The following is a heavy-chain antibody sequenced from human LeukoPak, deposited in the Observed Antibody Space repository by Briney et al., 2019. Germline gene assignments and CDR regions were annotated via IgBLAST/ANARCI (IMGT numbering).Heavy chain of an antibody. CDR1: GDSVSSNSAA. D-gene: IGHD2-21*02. V-gene: IGHV6-1*01. CDR3: SRGAVEYCGGDCYSEYYYYGMDV. J-gene: IGHJ6*02. Sequence: SQTLPLTCAISGDSVSSNSAAWNWIRQSPSRGLEWLGRTYYRSKWYNDYAVSVKSRITINPDTSKNQFSLQLNSVTPEDTAVYYCSRGAVEYCGGDCYSEYYYYGMDVWGQGTTVTVSS. CDR2: TYYRSKWYN.